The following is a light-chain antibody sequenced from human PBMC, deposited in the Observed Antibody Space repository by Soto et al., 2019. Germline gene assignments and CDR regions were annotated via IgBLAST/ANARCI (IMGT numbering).Light chain of an antibody. CDR3: KHYNDWPPTWT. CDR2: GAA. CDR1: PSVSSK. Sequence: EIVMTQSPATLSVSPGERATLSCRASPSVSSKLAWYQQKHGQAPRVLVYGAATRATGVPDRLSGSGSGTEFTLTISSQQSAECAVEYCKHYNDWPPTWTGGQGPRVEI. V-gene: IGKV3D-15*01. J-gene: IGKJ1*01.